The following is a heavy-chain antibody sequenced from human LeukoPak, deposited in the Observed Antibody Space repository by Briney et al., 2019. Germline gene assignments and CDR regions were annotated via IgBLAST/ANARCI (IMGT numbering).Heavy chain of an antibody. J-gene: IGHJ3*02. CDR3: AAGGLIRDTHSFEI. CDR1: GFTVSRTY. V-gene: IGHV3-53*01. D-gene: IGHD3/OR15-3a*01. CDR2: LYAGGGL. Sequence: GGTLRLSCAASGFTVSRTYMAWVRQTPGKGLDRVSLLYAGGGLYYADSVKGRFNISRDISSNTMYLQMSALRAEDTAVYYCAAGGLIRDTHSFEIWGQGTVVTVSS.